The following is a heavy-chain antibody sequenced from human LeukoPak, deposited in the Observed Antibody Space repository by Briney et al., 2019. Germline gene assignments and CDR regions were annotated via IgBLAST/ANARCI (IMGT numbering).Heavy chain of an antibody. CDR1: GFSFSSYA. J-gene: IGHJ3*02. CDR2: ISSGGSTT. CDR3: ARGGPEGFWSGYRASDAFDI. Sequence: PGGSLRLSCAASGFSFSSYATHWVRQTPGKGLEWVAVISSGGSTTHYSDSVKGRFTISSDTSNNTLYLQMNSLRGEDTAVYYCARGGPEGFWSGYRASDAFDIWGQGTMVTVSS. D-gene: IGHD3-3*01. V-gene: IGHV3-30*04.